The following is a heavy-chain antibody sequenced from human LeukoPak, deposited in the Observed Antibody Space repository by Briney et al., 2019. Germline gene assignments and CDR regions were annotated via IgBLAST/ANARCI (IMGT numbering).Heavy chain of an antibody. V-gene: IGHV3-23*01. Sequence: PGGSLRLSRAASGFTFSTYAMSWVRQAPGKGLEWVSVISGAGGDTFYADSVKGRFTISRDNSKNTLYLLMNSLGVEDTALYYCARDPGAGTWEGTFDYWGQGTLVTVSS. CDR2: ISGAGGDT. CDR3: ARDPGAGTWEGTFDY. J-gene: IGHJ4*02. CDR1: GFTFSTYA. D-gene: IGHD6-19*01.